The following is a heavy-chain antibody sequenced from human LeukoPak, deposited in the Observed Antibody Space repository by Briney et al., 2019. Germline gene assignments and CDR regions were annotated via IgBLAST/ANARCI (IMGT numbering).Heavy chain of an antibody. CDR2: IRSSSSYI. CDR3: ARDCSGGSCYSDYYYYYMDV. Sequence: GGSLRLSCAASGFTFSSYSMNWVRQAPGKGLEWVSSIRSSSSYIYYADSVKGRFTISRDNAKNSLYLQMNSLRAEDTAVYYCARDCSGGSCYSDYYYYYMDVWGKGTTVTVSS. V-gene: IGHV3-21*01. D-gene: IGHD2-15*01. J-gene: IGHJ6*03. CDR1: GFTFSSYS.